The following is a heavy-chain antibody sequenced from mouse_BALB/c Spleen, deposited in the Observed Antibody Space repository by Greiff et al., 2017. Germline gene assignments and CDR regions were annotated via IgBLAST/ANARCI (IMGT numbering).Heavy chain of an antibody. CDR1: GFTFSSYA. J-gene: IGHJ3*01. CDR3: ARGQDYYGPFAY. D-gene: IGHD1-2*01. CDR2: ISSGGST. V-gene: IGHV5-6-5*01. Sequence: EVQLVEPGGGLVKPGGSLKLSCAASGFTFSSYAMSWVRQTPEKRLEWVASISSGGSTYYPDSVKGRFTISRDNARNILYLQMTSLRFEDTAMYYCARGQDYYGPFAYWGQGTLVTVSA.